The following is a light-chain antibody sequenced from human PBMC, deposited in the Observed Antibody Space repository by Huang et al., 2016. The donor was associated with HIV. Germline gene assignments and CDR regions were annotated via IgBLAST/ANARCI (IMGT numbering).Light chain of an antibody. CDR3: QQYDSLPQT. Sequence: DIQMTQSPSSLSASTGDRVPITFLASRHIYSYLNWYQQRPGKAPKLLIYDASNLEVGVPSRFSGSGSGRDFTLIISSLQPEDVATYYCQQYDSLPQTFGPGTKV. J-gene: IGKJ3*01. CDR1: RHIYSY. CDR2: DAS. V-gene: IGKV1-33*01.